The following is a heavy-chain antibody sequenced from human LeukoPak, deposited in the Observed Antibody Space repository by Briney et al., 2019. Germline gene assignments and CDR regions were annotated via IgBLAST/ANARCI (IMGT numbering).Heavy chain of an antibody. CDR2: IYYSGST. CDR3: ARDSRWGHAFDI. Sequence: SETLSLTCTVSGGSISSYYWSWIRQPPGKGLEWIGYIYYSGSTNYNPSLKSRVTISVDTSKNQFSLKLSSVTAADTAVYYCARDSRWGHAFDIWGQGTMVTVSS. D-gene: IGHD4-23*01. CDR1: GGSISSYY. J-gene: IGHJ3*02. V-gene: IGHV4-59*01.